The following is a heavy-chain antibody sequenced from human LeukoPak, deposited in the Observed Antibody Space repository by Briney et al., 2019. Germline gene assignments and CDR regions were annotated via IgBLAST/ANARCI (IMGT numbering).Heavy chain of an antibody. CDR2: IYSGGST. D-gene: IGHD3-22*01. Sequence: PGGSLRLSCAASGFTVSSNYMRWVRQAPGKGLEWVSLIYSGGSTYYADSVKGRFIISRDNSKNTLYLQMNSLRAEDTAVYYCARDLGQYYDTSDNWFDPWGQGTLVTVSS. CDR3: ARDLGQYYDTSDNWFDP. CDR1: GFTVSSNY. J-gene: IGHJ5*02. V-gene: IGHV3-66*01.